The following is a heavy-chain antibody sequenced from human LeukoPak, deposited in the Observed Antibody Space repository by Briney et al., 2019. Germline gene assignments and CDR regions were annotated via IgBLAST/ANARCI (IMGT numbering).Heavy chain of an antibody. V-gene: IGHV3-73*01. D-gene: IGHD3-22*01. J-gene: IGHJ3*02. CDR2: IRSKAKSYAT. CDR1: GFTFSDSA. Sequence: PGGSLKLSCAASGFTFSDSAVHWVRQASGKGLEWVGRIRSKAKSYATAYAASVKGWFTISRDDSEPTAYLQMNSLKTEDTAVYYCTHYYDGSGYYGAFDSWGQGTMVTVSS. CDR3: THYYDGSGYYGAFDS.